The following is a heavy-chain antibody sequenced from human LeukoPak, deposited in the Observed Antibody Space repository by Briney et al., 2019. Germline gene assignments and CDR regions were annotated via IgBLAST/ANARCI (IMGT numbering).Heavy chain of an antibody. J-gene: IGHJ4*02. CDR1: GYTFTGYY. V-gene: IGHV1-2*02. CDR3: AVLGRTPL. CDR2: INPNSGGT. D-gene: IGHD2-8*01. Sequence: GASVTVSCKASGYTFTGYYMYWGRHGPGQGLEWMGWINPNSGGTNYEQKLQGRVTMTRDTSISTAYMELSGLRSDDTAVYYCAVLGRTPLWGQGTLVTVSS.